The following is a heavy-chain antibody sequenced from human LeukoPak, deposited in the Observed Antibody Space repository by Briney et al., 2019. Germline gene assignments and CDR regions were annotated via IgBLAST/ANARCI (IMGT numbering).Heavy chain of an antibody. CDR1: GFTFSSAA. CDR2: ITGSDDAT. V-gene: IGHV3-23*01. D-gene: IGHD5-12*01. Sequence: PGGSLRLSCAASGFTFSSAAMTWVRQAPGKGPEWVSTITGSDDATYYADSVKGRFTISRDFSRNTVGLQMNSLRTEDTAIYYCAKGPQLYSGYHPDYWGQGTLVTVSS. CDR3: AKGPQLYSGYHPDY. J-gene: IGHJ4*02.